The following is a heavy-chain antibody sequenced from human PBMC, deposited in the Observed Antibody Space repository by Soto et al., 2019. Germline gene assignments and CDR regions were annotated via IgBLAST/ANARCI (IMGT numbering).Heavy chain of an antibody. CDR1: GGSFTSNHW. CDR3: ASRDPGTSVDY. D-gene: IGHD1-7*01. V-gene: IGHV4-4*02. Sequence: SETLSLTCAVSGGSFTSNHWWTLVRQPPGQGLEWIGEIYRTGSTNYNPSLKSRVTISLDKSENQFSLKVTSLTAADTAVYYCASRDPGTSVDYWGQGTLVTVSS. J-gene: IGHJ4*02. CDR2: IYRTGST.